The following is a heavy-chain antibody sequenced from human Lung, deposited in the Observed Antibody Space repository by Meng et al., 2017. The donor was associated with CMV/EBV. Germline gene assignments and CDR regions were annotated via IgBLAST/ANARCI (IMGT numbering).Heavy chain of an antibody. D-gene: IGHD3/OR15-3a*01. CDR2: IWPDGNYK. J-gene: IGHJ4*02. CDR1: GFSFNNYG. Sequence: GESXKISCVASGFSFNNYGMYWVRQAPGKGLEWVAVIWPDGNYKHHADSVKGRFTVSRDNSKHTLYLQMNRLRAEDTAIYYCAKDGLFINDFWTCYSYLDFXGQGXPVTVSS. V-gene: IGHV3-33*06. CDR3: AKDGLFINDFWTCYSYLDF.